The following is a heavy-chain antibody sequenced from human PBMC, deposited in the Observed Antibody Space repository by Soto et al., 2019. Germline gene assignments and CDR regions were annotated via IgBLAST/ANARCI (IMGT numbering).Heavy chain of an antibody. CDR3: ARGDILTDLYGMDV. Sequence: QVQLQESGPGLVKPSQTLSLTCTVSGGSISSGDYYWSWIRQPPGKDLEWIGYIYYSGSTYYNPSLNSRVTISVDTSKNQFSLKLSSVTAADTAVYYCARGDILTDLYGMDVWGQGTTVTVSS. CDR1: GGSISSGDYY. CDR2: IYYSGST. V-gene: IGHV4-30-4*01. D-gene: IGHD3-9*01. J-gene: IGHJ6*02.